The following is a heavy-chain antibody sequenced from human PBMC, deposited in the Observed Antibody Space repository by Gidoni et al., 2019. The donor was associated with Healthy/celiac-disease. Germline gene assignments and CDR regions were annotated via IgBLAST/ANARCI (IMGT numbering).Heavy chain of an antibody. D-gene: IGHD4-17*01. CDR1: GGTFLSYA. J-gene: IGHJ5*02. V-gene: IGHV1-69*01. CDR2: IIPILGTA. Sequence: QVHLVQSGAEVKKPGSSVKVSCKASGGTFLSYAISWGRQAPGQGLEWMGGIIPILGTANYAQKFQGRVTITADESTSTAYMELSSLRSEDTAVYYCARTLGPLPNGDPASVWFDPWGQGTLVTVSS. CDR3: ARTLGPLPNGDPASVWFDP.